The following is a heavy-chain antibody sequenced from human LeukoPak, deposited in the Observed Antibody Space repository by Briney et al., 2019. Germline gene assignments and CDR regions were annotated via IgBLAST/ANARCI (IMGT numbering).Heavy chain of an antibody. CDR3: ASDIVVVPAAIMGYYYYYMDV. CDR2: IIPIFGTA. Sequence: ASVKVSCKASGGTFSSYAISWVRQAPGQGLEWIGGIIPIFGTANYVQKFQGRVTITADESTSTAYMELSSLRSEDTAVYYCASDIVVVPAAIMGYYYYYMDVWGKGTTVTVSS. J-gene: IGHJ6*03. D-gene: IGHD2-2*02. CDR1: GGTFSSYA. V-gene: IGHV1-69*13.